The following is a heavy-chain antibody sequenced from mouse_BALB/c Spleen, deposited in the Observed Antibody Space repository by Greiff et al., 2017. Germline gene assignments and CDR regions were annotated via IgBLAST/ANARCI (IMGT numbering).Heavy chain of an antibody. CDR3: EKRSTYYDSRSRDY. Sequence: VQLKESGPGLVKPSQSLYLTCTVTGYSITSDYAWNWIRQLPGNKLEWMCYISYSGSTSYNPSLKSRISITRDTSTNQFFLQLNSVTTEDTATYYGEKRSTYYDSRSRDYWGQGTTLTVAS. CDR1: GYSITSDYA. CDR2: ISYSGST. D-gene: IGHD1-1*01. J-gene: IGHJ2*01. V-gene: IGHV3-2*02.